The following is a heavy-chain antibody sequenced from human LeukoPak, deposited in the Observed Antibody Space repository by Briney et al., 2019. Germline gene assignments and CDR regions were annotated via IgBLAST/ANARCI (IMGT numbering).Heavy chain of an antibody. CDR1: GFTFSSYA. Sequence: RAGGSLRLSCAASGFTFSSYAMSWVRQAPGKGLEWVGFIRSKAFGETAEYAASVKGRFTISRDDSKSIACLQMNSLKTEDTDVYYCTRDRGSSTLGDYWGQGTPVAVSS. J-gene: IGHJ4*02. V-gene: IGHV3-49*04. CDR2: IRSKAFGETA. D-gene: IGHD7-27*01. CDR3: TRDRGSSTLGDY.